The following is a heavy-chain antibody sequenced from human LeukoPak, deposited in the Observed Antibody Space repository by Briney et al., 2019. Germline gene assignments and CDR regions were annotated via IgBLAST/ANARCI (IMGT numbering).Heavy chain of an antibody. D-gene: IGHD2-15*01. J-gene: IGHJ4*02. CDR3: AKVEAVAAILIYGSYYFDY. CDR1: GYTFTSFD. V-gene: IGHV1-18*01. CDR2: ISVYNGDT. Sequence: ASVKVSCKASGYTFTSFDISWVRQAPGQGLEWMGWISVYNGDTNYAQKLQDRVTMTTDTSTSTAYMELRSLRSDDTAVYYCAKVEAVAAILIYGSYYFDYWGQGTLVTVSS.